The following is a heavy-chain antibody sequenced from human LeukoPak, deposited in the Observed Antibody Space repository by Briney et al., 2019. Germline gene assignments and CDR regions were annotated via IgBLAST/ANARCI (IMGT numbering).Heavy chain of an antibody. CDR3: TRASYGYYFDY. CDR2: VSSKAYGGTT. V-gene: IGHV3-49*04. CDR1: GFTFGDYP. Sequence: GGSLRLSCTASGFTFGDYPMSWVRQAPGKGLEWVGFVSSKAYGGTTEYAASVKGRFTISRDDSKSIAYLQMNSLKTEDTAVYSCTRASYGYYFDYWGQGTLVTVSS. D-gene: IGHD5-18*01. J-gene: IGHJ4*02.